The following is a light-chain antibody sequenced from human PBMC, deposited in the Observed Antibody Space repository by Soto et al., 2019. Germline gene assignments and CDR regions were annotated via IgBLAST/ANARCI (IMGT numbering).Light chain of an antibody. J-gene: IGLJ2*01. Sequence: QSALTQPASVSGSPGQSITISCTRSSTDFENYNLVSWYQHCPDKAPKLIIYEGTKRPSEISDRFSGSESDTTASLTISGLQAEDEADYYCCSYAGSSIPFGGGTKLTVL. CDR2: EGT. CDR1: STDFENYNL. V-gene: IGLV2-23*01. CDR3: CSYAGSSIP.